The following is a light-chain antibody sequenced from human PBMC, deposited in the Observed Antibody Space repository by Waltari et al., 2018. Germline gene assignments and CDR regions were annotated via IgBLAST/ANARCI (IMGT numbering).Light chain of an antibody. Sequence: LVLTRSPPASASLGASVKLTCTLSRGYSSTVFAWLQPQPGKGPRYLTKVNSDGSHRKGDDIPDRFSASNSGTECYLTVSSLQSEDEADYYCQTGGHGTWVFGGGTKLTVL. J-gene: IGLJ3*02. V-gene: IGLV4-69*01. CDR1: RGYSSTV. CDR3: QTGGHGTWV. CDR2: VNSDGSH.